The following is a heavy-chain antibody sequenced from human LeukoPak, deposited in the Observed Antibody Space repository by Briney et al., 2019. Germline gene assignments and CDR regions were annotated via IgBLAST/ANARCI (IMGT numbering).Heavy chain of an antibody. CDR1: GYTFTSYY. D-gene: IGHD3-9*01. CDR2: INPSGGST. Sequence: ASVKVSCKASGYTFTSYYMHWVRQAPGQGLEWMGIINPSGGSTSYAQKFQGRVTITADESTSTVYMELRSLTSDDTAVYYCARVRDESGFDPWGQGTLVTVSS. V-gene: IGHV1-46*01. CDR3: ARVRDESGFDP. J-gene: IGHJ5*02.